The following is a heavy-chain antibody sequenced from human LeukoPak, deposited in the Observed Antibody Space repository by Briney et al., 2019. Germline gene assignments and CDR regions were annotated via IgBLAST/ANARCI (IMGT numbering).Heavy chain of an antibody. V-gene: IGHV1-2*06. CDR1: GYTFTGYY. J-gene: IGHJ5*02. CDR3: ARPHTVLYNWFDP. D-gene: IGHD4-11*01. CDR2: INPNSGGT. Sequence: GASVKASCKASGYTFTGYYMHWVRQAPGQGLEWMGRINPNSGGTNYAQKFQGRVTMTRDTSISTAYMELSRLRSDDTAVYYCARPHTVLYNWFDPWGQGTLVTVSS.